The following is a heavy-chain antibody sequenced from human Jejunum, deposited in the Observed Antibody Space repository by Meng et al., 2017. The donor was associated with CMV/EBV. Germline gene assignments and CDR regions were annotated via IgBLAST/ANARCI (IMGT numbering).Heavy chain of an antibody. CDR3: ASGVGYGRDAFDI. V-gene: IGHV1-18*01. D-gene: IGHD2-15*01. J-gene: IGHJ3*02. CDR1: GYPFSNYG. CDR2: ISAYKGNT. Sequence: SGYPFSNYGITWVRQAPGQGLEWMGWISAYKGNTNYAQKLQGRVTMTTDTSTSTAYMELRSLRSDDTAVYYCASGVGYGRDAFDIWGQGTMVTVSS.